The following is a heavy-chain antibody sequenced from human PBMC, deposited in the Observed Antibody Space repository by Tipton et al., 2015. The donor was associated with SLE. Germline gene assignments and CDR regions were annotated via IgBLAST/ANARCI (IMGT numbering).Heavy chain of an antibody. Sequence: TLSLTCTVSGGSISNSGYYWGWIRLPPGRGLEWVGEINHSGSINYNPSLKSRVTISLDTSNNQFSLRLSSVTAADTAVYYCATAGGSGSNDAFDIWGQGTMVTVSS. V-gene: IGHV4-39*07. J-gene: IGHJ3*02. CDR2: INHSGSI. CDR3: ATAGGSGSNDAFDI. CDR1: GGSISNSGYY. D-gene: IGHD3-10*01.